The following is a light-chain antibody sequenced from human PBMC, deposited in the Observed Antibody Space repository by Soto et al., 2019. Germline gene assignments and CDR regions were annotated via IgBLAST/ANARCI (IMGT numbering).Light chain of an antibody. CDR3: SSYTSYTTYF. Sequence: QSALTQPASVSGSPGQSIAISCTGTSSDVGGDKYVSWYQQYPGKAPKLMIYDVSNRPSGVSDRFSGSKSGNTASLTISGLQSEDEADYYCSSYTSYTTYFFGAGTKLTVL. CDR1: SSDVGGDKY. J-gene: IGLJ1*01. CDR2: DVS. V-gene: IGLV2-14*01.